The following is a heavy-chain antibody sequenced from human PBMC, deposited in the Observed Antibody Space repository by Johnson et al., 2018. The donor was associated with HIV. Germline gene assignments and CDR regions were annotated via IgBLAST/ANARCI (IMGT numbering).Heavy chain of an antibody. D-gene: IGHD6-13*01. CDR2: ISGSGGST. Sequence: VQLVESGGGLVQPGGSLRLSCAASGFTFSSYAMSWVRQAPGQGLEWVSAISGSGGSTYYADSVKGRFTISRDNSKNTLYLQMNSLRAEDTAVYYCAKDLFSAAAGTRNAFDIWGQGTMVTVSS. V-gene: IGHV3-23*04. CDR3: AKDLFSAAAGTRNAFDI. CDR1: GFTFSSYA. J-gene: IGHJ3*02.